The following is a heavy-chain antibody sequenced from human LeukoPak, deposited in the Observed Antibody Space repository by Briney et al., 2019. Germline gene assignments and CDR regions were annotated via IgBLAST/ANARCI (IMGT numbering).Heavy chain of an antibody. CDR2: IYYRVTS. D-gene: IGHD3-10*01. CDR3: ARAVAGDGSGRL. V-gene: IGHV4-59*01. J-gene: IGHJ4*02. Sequence: SETLSLTCTVSGDSISTYYWSWIRQPPGKGLEWIGYIYYRVTSDYNPSLKSRVTMSVDMSTRQISLKLSSVTAADTAVYYCARAVAGDGSGRLWGPGTLLTASS. CDR1: GDSISTYY.